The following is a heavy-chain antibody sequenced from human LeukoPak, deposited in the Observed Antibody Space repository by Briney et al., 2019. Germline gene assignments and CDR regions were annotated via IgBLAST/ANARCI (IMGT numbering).Heavy chain of an antibody. V-gene: IGHV4-59*01. CDR3: ASFSYGDYDIFDY. D-gene: IGHD4-17*01. CDR1: GGSISSYY. Sequence: PSETLSLTCTVSGGSISSYYWSWIRQPPGKRLEWIGYIYYSGSTNYNPSLKSRVTISVDTSKNQFSLKLSSVTAADTAVYYCASFSYGDYDIFDYWGQGTLVTVSS. J-gene: IGHJ4*02. CDR2: IYYSGST.